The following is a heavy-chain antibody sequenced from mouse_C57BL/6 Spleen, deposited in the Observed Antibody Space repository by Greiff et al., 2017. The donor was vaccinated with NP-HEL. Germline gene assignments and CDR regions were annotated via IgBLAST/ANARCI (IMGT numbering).Heavy chain of an antibody. Sequence: QVQLQQSGAELVRPGTSVKLSCKASGYTFTSYWMHWVKQRPGQGLEWIGVIDPSDSYTNYNQKFKGKATLTVDTSSSTAYMQLSSLTSEDSAVYYCARWGGVDYWGQGTTLTVSS. CDR3: ARWGGVDY. J-gene: IGHJ2*01. CDR1: GYTFTSYW. V-gene: IGHV1-59*01. CDR2: IDPSDSYT.